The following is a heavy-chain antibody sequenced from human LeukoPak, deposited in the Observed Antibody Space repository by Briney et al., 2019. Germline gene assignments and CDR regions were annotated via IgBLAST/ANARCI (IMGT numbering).Heavy chain of an antibody. CDR2: IIPILGTA. J-gene: IGHJ4*02. Sequence: SVKVSCKASGGTFSSYAISWVRQAPGQGLEWMGGIIPILGTANYAQKFQGRVTITTDESTSTAYMELSSLRSEDTAVYYCEATGYCSSTSCSHFDYWGQGTLVTVSS. CDR1: GGTFSSYA. D-gene: IGHD2-2*01. CDR3: EATGYCSSTSCSHFDY. V-gene: IGHV1-69*05.